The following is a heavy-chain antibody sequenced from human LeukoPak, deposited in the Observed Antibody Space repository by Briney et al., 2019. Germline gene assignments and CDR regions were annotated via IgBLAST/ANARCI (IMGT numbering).Heavy chain of an antibody. V-gene: IGHV3-30-3*01. CDR3: ARARYCSSISCREAFDI. CDR1: GFPFSSYA. J-gene: IGHJ3*02. Sequence: PGGSLRLSCAASGFPFSSYAMHWFRQAPGKGLEWVALISYDGNNKYYADSVKGRFTISRDNSKNTLYLQMNSLRAEGTAVYYCARARYCSSISCREAFDIWGQGTMVTVSS. D-gene: IGHD2-2*01. CDR2: ISYDGNNK.